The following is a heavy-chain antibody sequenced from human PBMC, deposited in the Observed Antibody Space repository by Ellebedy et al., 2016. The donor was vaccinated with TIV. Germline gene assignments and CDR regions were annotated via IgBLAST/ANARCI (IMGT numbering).Heavy chain of an antibody. Sequence: SGPTLVKPTQTLTLTCTFSGFSLSTSGMCVSWIRQPPGKALEWLARIDWDDDKYYSTSLKTRLTISKDTSKNQVVLTMTNMDPVDTATYYCARTGASSSADYYFDYWGQGTLVTVSS. J-gene: IGHJ4*02. CDR3: ARTGASSSADYYFDY. D-gene: IGHD6-6*01. CDR2: IDWDDDK. V-gene: IGHV2-70*11. CDR1: GFSLSTSGMC.